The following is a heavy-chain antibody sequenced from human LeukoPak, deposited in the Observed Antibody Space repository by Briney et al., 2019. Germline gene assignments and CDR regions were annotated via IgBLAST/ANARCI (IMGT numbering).Heavy chain of an antibody. J-gene: IGHJ4*02. CDR2: ISPGNSTK. Sequence: GGSLRLSCAASGFTFISYSMNWVRQAPGKGLEWVSYISPGNSTKYYADSVKGRFTISRDNAKNSLYLQMNSLRAEDTAVYYCARGDGYWGQGTLVTVSS. V-gene: IGHV3-48*01. CDR1: GFTFISYS. CDR3: ARGDGY.